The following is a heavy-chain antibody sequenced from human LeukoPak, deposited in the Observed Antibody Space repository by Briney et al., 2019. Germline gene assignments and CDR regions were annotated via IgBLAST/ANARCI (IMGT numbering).Heavy chain of an antibody. D-gene: IGHD5-12*01. CDR1: GGSISSGDYY. V-gene: IGHV4-30-4*01. Sequence: SETLSLTCTVSGGSISSGDYYWSWIRQPPGKGLEWIGYIYYTGSTYYNPSLKSRVTISVDTSKNQFSLKLSSVTAADTAVYYCVRDPSEFSGYALDYWGQGTLVTVAS. CDR3: VRDPSEFSGYALDY. CDR2: IYYTGST. J-gene: IGHJ4*02.